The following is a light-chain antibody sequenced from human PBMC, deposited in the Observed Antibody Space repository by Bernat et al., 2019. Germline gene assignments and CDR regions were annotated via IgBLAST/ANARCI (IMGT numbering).Light chain of an antibody. CDR1: SSDVGTYNL. V-gene: IGLV2-23*02. J-gene: IGLJ3*02. CDR3: CSYAGSGTWV. Sequence: QSALTQPASVSGSPGQSITISCTGTSSDVGTYNLVSWYQQHPGKAPKLMIYEVSKRPSGVSNRFSGSKSGNTASLTIAGLPAEDESDYYCCSYAGSGTWVLGGGTKLTVL. CDR2: EVS.